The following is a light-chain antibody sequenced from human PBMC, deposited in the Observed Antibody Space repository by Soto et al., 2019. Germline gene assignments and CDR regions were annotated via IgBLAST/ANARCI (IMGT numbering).Light chain of an antibody. CDR2: RVS. V-gene: IGKV3-20*01. J-gene: IGKJ4*01. Sequence: EVVLTQSPGILSLSPGERATLSCRASQSVRDRYLAWYQQKPGQAPRVLIYRVSSRAIGIPDRFSGDGSGTDFTLTISRLEPEDFAVYYCQQYGGVPLTFGGGTIVEIK. CDR1: QSVRDRY. CDR3: QQYGGVPLT.